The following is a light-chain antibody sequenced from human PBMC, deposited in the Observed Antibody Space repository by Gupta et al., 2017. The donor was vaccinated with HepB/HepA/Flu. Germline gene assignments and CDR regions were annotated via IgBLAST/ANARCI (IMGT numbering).Light chain of an antibody. J-gene: IGLJ2*01. V-gene: IGLV1-40*01. CDR3: QSYDSSLSGVV. CDR1: SANIGADYD. CDR2: GVT. Sequence: QSVLTQPPSVSGAPGQRVTISCTGSSANIGADYDVHWYQKLPGKAPKLLNYGVTNRPSGVPDRFSASKSGTLASLAITGLQAEDEAEYDCQSYDSSLSGVVLGGGTKMT.